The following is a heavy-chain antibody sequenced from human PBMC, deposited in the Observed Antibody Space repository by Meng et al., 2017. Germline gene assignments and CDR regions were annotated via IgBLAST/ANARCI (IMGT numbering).Heavy chain of an antibody. J-gene: IGHJ3*02. V-gene: IGHV3-7*01. CDR3: ARERPRAVSLSAFDI. CDR2: IKQDGSEK. Sequence: SLKISCAASGFTFSSYWMSWVRQAPGKGLEWVANIKQDGSEKYYVDSVKGRFTISRDNAKNSLYLQMNSLRAEDTAVYYCARERPRAVSLSAFDIWGQGTMVTVSS. CDR1: GFTFSSYW. D-gene: IGHD6-19*01.